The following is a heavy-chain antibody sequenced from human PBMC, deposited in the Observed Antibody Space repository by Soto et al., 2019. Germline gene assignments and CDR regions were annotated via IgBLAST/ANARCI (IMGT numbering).Heavy chain of an antibody. D-gene: IGHD1-26*01. CDR2: FVPLVGTA. J-gene: IGHJ4*02. Sequence: QVQLVQSGAEVKKPGSSVKVSCKASGGTFSSYSITWVRQAPGQGLEWMGGFVPLVGTANYAQKFQGRLTIIAGESASPAYMDLSSLRSDDTAISYCAIGSTYSGEFEFWGPGSLVTVSS. CDR1: GGTFSSYS. CDR3: AIGSTYSGEFEF. V-gene: IGHV1-69*01.